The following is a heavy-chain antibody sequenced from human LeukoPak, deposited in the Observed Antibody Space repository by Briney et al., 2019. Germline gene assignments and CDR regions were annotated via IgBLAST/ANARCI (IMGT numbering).Heavy chain of an antibody. Sequence: PGRSLRLSCAASGFTFDDYAMHWVRQAPGKGLEWVSGISWNSGSIGYADSVKGRFTISRDNAKNSLYLQMNSLRAEDTALYYCAKSIAAAGIIIGSHDAFDIWGQGTMVTVSA. D-gene: IGHD6-13*01. CDR1: GFTFDDYA. CDR3: AKSIAAAGIIIGSHDAFDI. V-gene: IGHV3-9*01. CDR2: ISWNSGSI. J-gene: IGHJ3*02.